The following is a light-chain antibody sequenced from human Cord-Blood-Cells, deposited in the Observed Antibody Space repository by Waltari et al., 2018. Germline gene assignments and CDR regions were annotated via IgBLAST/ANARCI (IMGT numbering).Light chain of an antibody. CDR1: SSNIGSNT. V-gene: IGLV1-44*01. CDR3: AAWDDSLNGWV. Sequence: QSVLTQPPSASGTPGQRVTISCSGSSSNIGSNTVNWYQQLPGTAPKPPIYSNNQRPSGVPDRFSGSKSGTSASLAISGLQSEDEADYYCAAWDDSLNGWVFGGGTKLTVL. CDR2: SNN. J-gene: IGLJ3*02.